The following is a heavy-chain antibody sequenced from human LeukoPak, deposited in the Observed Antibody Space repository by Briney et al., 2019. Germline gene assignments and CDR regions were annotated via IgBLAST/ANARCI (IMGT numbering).Heavy chain of an antibody. V-gene: IGHV3-23*01. J-gene: IGHJ4*02. Sequence: GGSLRLSCAASRFTFSSYAMSWVRQAPGKGLEWVSAISGSGGSTYYADSVKGRFTISRDNSKNTLYLQMNSLRAEDTAVYYCAKDRTGYSSAFFDYWGQGTLVTVSS. CDR3: AKDRTGYSSAFFDY. CDR2: ISGSGGST. D-gene: IGHD6-19*01. CDR1: RFTFSSYA.